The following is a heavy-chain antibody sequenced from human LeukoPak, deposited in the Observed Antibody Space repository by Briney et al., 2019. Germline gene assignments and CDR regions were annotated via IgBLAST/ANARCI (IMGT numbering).Heavy chain of an antibody. CDR1: GGSFSGYY. D-gene: IGHD2-2*01. J-gene: IGHJ6*03. CDR3: ARERYCSSTSCYGYMDV. V-gene: IGHV4-34*01. CDR2: INHSGST. Sequence: PSETLSLTCAVYGGSFSGYYWSWIRQPPGKGLEWIGEINHSGSTNYNPSLKSRVTISVDTSKNQFSLKLSSVTAADTAVYYCARERYCSSTSCYGYMDVWGKGTTVTVSS.